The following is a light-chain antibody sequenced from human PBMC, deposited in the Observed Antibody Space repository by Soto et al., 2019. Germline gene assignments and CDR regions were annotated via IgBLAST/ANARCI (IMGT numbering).Light chain of an antibody. V-gene: IGKV3-20*01. J-gene: IGKJ5*01. Sequence: LLTQSPATLSVSPGQRVTLSCRASQSVGNYLAWYQQKPGQAPRLLIYDSSSRATGVPARFSGSGSGTDFTLTISRLEPEDFAVYYCQQYGSSPRITFGQGTRLEIK. CDR2: DSS. CDR3: QQYGSSPRIT. CDR1: QSVGNY.